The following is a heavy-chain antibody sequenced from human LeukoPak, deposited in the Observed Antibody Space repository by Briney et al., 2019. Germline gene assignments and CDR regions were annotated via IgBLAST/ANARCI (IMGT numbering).Heavy chain of an antibody. CDR1: GFNFSSYA. V-gene: IGHV3-30-3*01. Sequence: GGSLRLSCAASGFNFSSYAMHWVRQAPGKGLEWVAVTSSAGSNKSYADSVKGRFTVSRDDSRNTLYLQMHSLRIEDTAVYYCVRGLPRPGYSGHVCLDFWGQGTLVTVSS. CDR2: TSSAGSNK. D-gene: IGHD5-12*01. CDR3: VRGLPRPGYSGHVCLDF. J-gene: IGHJ4*02.